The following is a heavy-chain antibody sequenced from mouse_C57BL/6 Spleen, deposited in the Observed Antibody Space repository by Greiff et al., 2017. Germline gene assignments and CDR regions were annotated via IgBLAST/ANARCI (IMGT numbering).Heavy chain of an antibody. CDR2: IYPGDGDT. Sequence: QVQLQQSGAELVKPGASVKISCKASGYAFSSYWMNWVKQRPGKGLEWIGQIYPGDGDTNYNGKFKGKATLTADKSSSTAYMQRRSLTSEDSAVYFCARTGTSAMDYWGQGTSVTVSS. J-gene: IGHJ4*01. CDR1: GYAFSSYW. CDR3: ARTGTSAMDY. D-gene: IGHD4-1*01. V-gene: IGHV1-80*01.